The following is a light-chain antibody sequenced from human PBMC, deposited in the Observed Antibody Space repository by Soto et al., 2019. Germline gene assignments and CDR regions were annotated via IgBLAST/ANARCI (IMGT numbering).Light chain of an antibody. Sequence: DIQMTQSPSSLSASVRDRVTITCRASQSISSYLNWYQQKPGKAPKRLIYAASSLQSGVPSRFSGSGSGTEFTLTISSLQPEDFETYYCLQHDNFPWTFGQGTKVDI. V-gene: IGKV1-17*01. CDR3: LQHDNFPWT. CDR2: AAS. CDR1: QSISSY. J-gene: IGKJ1*01.